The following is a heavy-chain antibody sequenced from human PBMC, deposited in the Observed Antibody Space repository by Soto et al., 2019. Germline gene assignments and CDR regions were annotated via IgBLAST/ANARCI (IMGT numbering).Heavy chain of an antibody. V-gene: IGHV1-2*02. J-gene: IGHJ4*02. CDR2: INPKSGGT. Sequence: ASVKVSCKASGYTFTVYYMHWVREAPGQGLEWMGWINPKSGGTMYPQKFQGRVTMTWDTSISTAYMALTRLRSDDTAVYYCARDLAKGGGSAGFDYWGQGTLVTVSS. CDR3: ARDLAKGGGSAGFDY. D-gene: IGHD1-26*01. CDR1: GYTFTVYY.